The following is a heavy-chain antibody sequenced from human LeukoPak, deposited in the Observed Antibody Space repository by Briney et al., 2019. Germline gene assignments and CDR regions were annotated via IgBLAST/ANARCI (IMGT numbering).Heavy chain of an antibody. V-gene: IGHV3-23*01. Sequence: GGSLRLSCAASGFTFSSSAMSWVRQAPGKGLEWVSSISGSGSGGSTYYADSVKGRFTISRDNSKNTLYLQMNSLIAEDTAVYYCARGLAYYYASSAYFLDFWGQGTLVTVSS. CDR1: GFTFSSSA. CDR2: ISGSGSGGST. J-gene: IGHJ4*02. CDR3: ARGLAYYYASSAYFLDF. D-gene: IGHD3-22*01.